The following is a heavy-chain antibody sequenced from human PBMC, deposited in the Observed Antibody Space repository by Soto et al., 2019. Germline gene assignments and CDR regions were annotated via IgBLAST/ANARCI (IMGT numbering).Heavy chain of an antibody. CDR3: AKGAFAGYYYYGMDV. Sequence: PGGSLRLSCAASGFSFSNYAMTWFRQAPGKGLQWVSAISRNGDSTYYADSVKGRFTISRDNSKNALFVQMNSLRAEDTAVYYCAKGAFAGYYYYGMDVWGQGTTVTVSS. CDR1: GFSFSNYA. V-gene: IGHV3-23*01. CDR2: ISRNGDST. D-gene: IGHD3-10*01. J-gene: IGHJ6*02.